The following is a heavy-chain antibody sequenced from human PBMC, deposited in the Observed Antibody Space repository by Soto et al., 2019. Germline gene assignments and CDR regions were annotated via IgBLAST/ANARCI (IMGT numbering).Heavy chain of an antibody. D-gene: IGHD2-15*01. J-gene: IGHJ3*02. V-gene: IGHV3-72*01. Sequence: GGSLRLSCAASGFTLSDHYIDWVRQAPGKGLEWVGRCRNKANSYSTDYAASVKGRFTCSRANSKNSLYLHMNSLKTEDTAVYYCARRNRLAPAPPDAFDIWGQGTMVTVSS. CDR3: ARRNRLAPAPPDAFDI. CDR1: GFTLSDHY. CDR2: CRNKANSYST.